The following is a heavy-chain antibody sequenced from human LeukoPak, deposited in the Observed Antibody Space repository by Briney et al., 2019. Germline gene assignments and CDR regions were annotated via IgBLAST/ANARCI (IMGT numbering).Heavy chain of an antibody. CDR2: INTNTGNP. CDR3: ARVVEYYDILTGYYFDY. CDR1: GYTFTSYA. D-gene: IGHD3-9*01. V-gene: IGHV7-4-1*02. Sequence: ASVKVSCKASGYTFTSYAMNWVRQAPGQGLEWMGWINTNTGNPTYAQGFTGRFVFSLDTSVSTAYLQISSLKAEDTAVYYCARVVEYYDILTGYYFDYWGQGTLVTVSS. J-gene: IGHJ4*02.